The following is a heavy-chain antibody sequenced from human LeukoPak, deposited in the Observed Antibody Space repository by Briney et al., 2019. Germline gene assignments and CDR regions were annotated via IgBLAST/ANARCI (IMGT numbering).Heavy chain of an antibody. Sequence: SETLSLTCTVSGGSMSYYYWTWIRQTPGKGLEWIGYKYYDGNSGNTNYNPSLESRVTISVDTSKNHVSLNLTSVTAADTAVYYCARETTVTTFGHYFDYWGQGTLVTVSS. D-gene: IGHD4-17*01. J-gene: IGHJ4*02. CDR2: KYYDGNSGNT. CDR3: ARETTVTTFGHYFDY. V-gene: IGHV4-59*01. CDR1: GGSMSYYY.